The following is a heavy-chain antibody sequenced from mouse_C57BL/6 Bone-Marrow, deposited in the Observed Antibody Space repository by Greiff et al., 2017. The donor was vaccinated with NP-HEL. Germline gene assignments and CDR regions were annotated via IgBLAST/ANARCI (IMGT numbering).Heavy chain of an antibody. D-gene: IGHD1-1*01. CDR3: ARSFYGSSYEWYFDV. CDR2: IYPGSGST. J-gene: IGHJ1*03. CDR1: GYTFTSYW. Sequence: VQLQQPGAELVKPGASVKMSCKASGYTFTSYWITWVKQRPGQGLEWIGDIYPGSGSTNYNEKFKSKATLTVDTSSSTAYMQLSSLTSEDSAVYYCARSFYGSSYEWYFDVWGTGTTVTVSS. V-gene: IGHV1-55*01.